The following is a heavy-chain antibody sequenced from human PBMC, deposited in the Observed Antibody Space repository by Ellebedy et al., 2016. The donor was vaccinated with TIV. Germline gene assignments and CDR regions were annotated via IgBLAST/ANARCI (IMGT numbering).Heavy chain of an antibody. V-gene: IGHV4-34*12. J-gene: IGHJ4*02. D-gene: IGHD1-20*01. CDR3: AGTYNGNANFDY. CDR2: IIQSGTM. CDR1: GGSLSGYY. Sequence: SETLSLTCAVYGGSLSGYYWSWIRQPPGKGLEWIGEIIQSGTMNYSPSLKSRVTISVDKSKNQFSLRLSSVTAADTAVYFCAGTYNGNANFDYWGQGTLVTVSS.